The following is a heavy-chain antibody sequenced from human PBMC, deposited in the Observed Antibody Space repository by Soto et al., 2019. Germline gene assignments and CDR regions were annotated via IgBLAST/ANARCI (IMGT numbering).Heavy chain of an antibody. CDR2: MNPNSGET. J-gene: IGHJ5*02. V-gene: IGHV1-8*02. Sequence: ASVKVSCKTSGYTFNDYKINWVRQATGQGLEWIGWMNPNSGETGYAQRFQGRVTMTTSSSLSTAYLELSSLTSDDTAVYYCARIAMPARPRWYNWFDPWGQGTLVTSPQ. D-gene: IGHD2-2*01. CDR3: ARIAMPARPRWYNWFDP. CDR1: GYTFNDYK.